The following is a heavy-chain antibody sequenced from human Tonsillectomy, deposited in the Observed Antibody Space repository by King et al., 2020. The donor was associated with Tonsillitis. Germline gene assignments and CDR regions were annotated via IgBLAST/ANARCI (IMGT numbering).Heavy chain of an antibody. D-gene: IGHD6-13*01. V-gene: IGHV2-5*01. CDR3: AHRGSSSWYPPNGFDP. J-gene: IGHJ5*02. CDR2: IYWNDDK. Sequence: TLKESGPTLVKPTQTLTLTCTFSGFSLSTSGVGVGWIRQPPGKALEWLALIYWNDDKRYSPSLKSRLTITKDTSKNQVVLTMTNMDPVDTATYYCAHRGSSSWYPPNGFDPWGQGTLVTVSS. CDR1: GFSLSTSGVG.